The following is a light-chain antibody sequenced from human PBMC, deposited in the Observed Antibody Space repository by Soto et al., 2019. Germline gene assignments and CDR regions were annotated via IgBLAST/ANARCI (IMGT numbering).Light chain of an antibody. J-gene: IGKJ1*01. Sequence: EIVMTQSPATLSVSPGERATLSCRASQSVSSILAWYQQKPDQAPRLLIYGASTRATGIPARFSGSGSGTEFTLTIRSLQSEDFAVYYCQQYNYWPRTFGQGTKVEIK. CDR1: QSVSSI. CDR2: GAS. CDR3: QQYNYWPRT. V-gene: IGKV3-15*01.